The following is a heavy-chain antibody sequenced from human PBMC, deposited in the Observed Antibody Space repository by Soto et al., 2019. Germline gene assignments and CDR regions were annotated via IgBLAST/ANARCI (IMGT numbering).Heavy chain of an antibody. J-gene: IGHJ4*02. CDR1: GGSISNYY. V-gene: IGHV4-4*08. CDR3: ATWASAWGYFDY. Sequence: SETLSLTCTVSGGSISNYYWTWLRQPPGKGLEWIGYVYPGGRTHYNPSFKSRLSISVDTSKNQFSLKLSSVTAADTAVYYCATWASAWGYFDYWGQRTLVTVSS. CDR2: VYPGGRT. D-gene: IGHD6-19*01.